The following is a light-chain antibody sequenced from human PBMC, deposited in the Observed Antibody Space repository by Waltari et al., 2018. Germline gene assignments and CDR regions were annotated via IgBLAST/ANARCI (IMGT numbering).Light chain of an antibody. CDR3: LQRSNWPLT. Sequence: EIVLTLSPATLSLSPGERATLSCRASQNISTYLAWYQQKPGQAPRLLIYDTSRRATGIPARFSGSGSGTDFTLTISSLEPEDFAVYSCLQRSNWPLTFGGGTKVDIK. V-gene: IGKV3-11*01. CDR2: DTS. CDR1: QNISTY. J-gene: IGKJ4*01.